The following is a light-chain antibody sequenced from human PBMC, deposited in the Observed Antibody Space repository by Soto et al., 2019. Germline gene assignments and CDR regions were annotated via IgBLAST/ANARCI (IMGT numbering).Light chain of an antibody. V-gene: IGKV3-20*01. CDR3: QQYGSSPPLT. J-gene: IGKJ4*01. Sequence: EIVLTQSPGTLSLSPGERATLSCRASQSVSSNYLAWYQQKPGQAPRFVIYGASSRATGIPDRFSGSGSGTDFTLTISRLEPEDFAVYYCQQYGSSPPLTFGGGTKVDIK. CDR1: QSVSSNY. CDR2: GAS.